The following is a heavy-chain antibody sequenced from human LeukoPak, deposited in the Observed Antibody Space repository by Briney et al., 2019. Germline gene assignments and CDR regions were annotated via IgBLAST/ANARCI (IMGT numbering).Heavy chain of an antibody. Sequence: GGSLRLSCAASGFTFSSYGMHWVRQAPGKGLEWVAVMSFDGSHTYYADSVKGRFTISRDNSKNTLYLQMNSLRPENTAVYYCAKEGDYYGSGSYRDGFDIWGQGTRATVSS. D-gene: IGHD3-10*01. V-gene: IGHV3-30*18. CDR1: GFTFSSYG. CDR2: MSFDGSHT. J-gene: IGHJ3*02. CDR3: AKEGDYYGSGSYRDGFDI.